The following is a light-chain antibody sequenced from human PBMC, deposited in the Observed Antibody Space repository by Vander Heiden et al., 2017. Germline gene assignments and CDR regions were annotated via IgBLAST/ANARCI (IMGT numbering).Light chain of an antibody. Sequence: DIQMTQSPSTLSASVGDRVSITCLASQSISRYLAWYQQKPGKAPKLLIYDASSLEGGVPSRLSGSGSGTEFTLTISSLQPEEFATYYCQQYNAYPYTLGQGTKLEIK. CDR1: QSISRY. CDR3: QQYNAYPYT. J-gene: IGKJ2*01. V-gene: IGKV1-5*01. CDR2: DAS.